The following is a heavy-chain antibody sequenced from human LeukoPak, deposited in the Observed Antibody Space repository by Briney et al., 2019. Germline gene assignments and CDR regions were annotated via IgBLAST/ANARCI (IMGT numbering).Heavy chain of an antibody. Sequence: PSETLSLTCTVSGGSISGYYWSWIRQPPGKGPEWIGYIYYSGSTNYNPSLKSRVTISVDTSKNQFSLKLSSVTAPDTAVYYCGRCGWYVPIWGQGTLVTVSS. J-gene: IGHJ4*02. CDR2: IYYSGST. V-gene: IGHV4-59*08. CDR3: GRCGWYVPI. CDR1: GGSISGYY. D-gene: IGHD6-19*01.